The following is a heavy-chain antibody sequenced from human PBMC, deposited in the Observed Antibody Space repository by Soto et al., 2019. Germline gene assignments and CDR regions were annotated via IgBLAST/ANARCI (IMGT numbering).Heavy chain of an antibody. CDR1: GASMNSYH. CDR3: ARDQGVAAAGITWFDP. J-gene: IGHJ5*02. D-gene: IGHD6-13*01. CDR2: IHSSGST. V-gene: IGHV4-4*07. Sequence: EPLFLTCTVSGASMNSYHWSWIRQPAGKGLEWIGHIHSSGSTNYNPSLKSRVTMSVDTSKNQFSLRLMSLTAADTAVYYCARDQGVAAAGITWFDPWGQGSLVTVSS.